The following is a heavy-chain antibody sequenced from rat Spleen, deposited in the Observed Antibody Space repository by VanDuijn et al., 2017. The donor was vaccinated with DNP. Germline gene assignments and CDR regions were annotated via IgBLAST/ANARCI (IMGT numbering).Heavy chain of an antibody. V-gene: IGHV5-20*01. J-gene: IGHJ1*01. Sequence: EVQLVESGGGLVQPGRSLKLSCAASGITFRDYYMAWVRQAPTRGLEWVASLSFDGTTSYYRDSVKGRFTISRDNAKSTLYLQMDSLRSEDTATYYCATTRVSYWYFDFWGPGTMVTVSS. CDR2: LSFDGTTS. CDR3: ATTRVSYWYFDF. CDR1: GITFRDYY. D-gene: IGHD1-4*01.